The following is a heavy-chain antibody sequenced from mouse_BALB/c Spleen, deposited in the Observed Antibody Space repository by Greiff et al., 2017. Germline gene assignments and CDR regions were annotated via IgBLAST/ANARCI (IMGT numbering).Heavy chain of an antibody. V-gene: IGHV2-9*02. Sequence: VQLQQSGPGLVAPSQSLSITCTVSGFSLTSYGVHWVRQPPGKGLEWLGVIWAGGSTNYNSALMSRLSISKDNSKSQVFLKMNSLQTDDTAMYYCARDSSGYVNYFDYWGQGTTLTVSS. CDR2: IWAGGST. CDR3: ARDSSGYVNYFDY. CDR1: GFSLTSYG. D-gene: IGHD3-1*01. J-gene: IGHJ2*01.